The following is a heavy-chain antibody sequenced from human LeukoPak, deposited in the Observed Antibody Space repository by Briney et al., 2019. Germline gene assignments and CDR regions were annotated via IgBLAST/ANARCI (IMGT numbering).Heavy chain of an antibody. J-gene: IGHJ3*02. V-gene: IGHV3-23*01. CDR3: AKARLRHAFDI. Sequence: GGSLRLSCAASGFTFSSYAMSWVRQAPWKGLEWISAISGSGGNTYYADSVKGRFTISRDNSKNTLYLQMNSLRAEDTAVYYCAKARLRHAFDIWGQGTMVTVSS. CDR1: GFTFSSYA. CDR2: ISGSGGNT. D-gene: IGHD4-17*01.